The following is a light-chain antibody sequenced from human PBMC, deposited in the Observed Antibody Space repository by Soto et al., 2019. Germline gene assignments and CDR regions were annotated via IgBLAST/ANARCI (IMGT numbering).Light chain of an antibody. CDR1: QSISSW. V-gene: IGKV1-5*01. CDR3: QQYNSYSGP. J-gene: IGKJ1*01. Sequence: DIQMTQSPSTLSASVGDRVTITCRASQSISSWLAWYQQKPGKAPKLLIYDASSLESGVPSRFSGSGSGTDFTLTISSLQPDDFATYYCQQYNSYSGPFGQGTKVEIK. CDR2: DAS.